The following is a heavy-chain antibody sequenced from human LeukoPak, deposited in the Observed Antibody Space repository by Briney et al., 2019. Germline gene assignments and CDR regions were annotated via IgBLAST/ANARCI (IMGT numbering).Heavy chain of an antibody. J-gene: IGHJ4*02. CDR1: GGSISSSSYY. D-gene: IGHD3-3*01. V-gene: IGHV4-39*07. Sequence: PSETLSLTCTVSGGSISSSSYYWGWIRQPPGKGLEWIGSIYYSGSTYYDPSLKSRVTISVDTSKNQFSLKLSSVTAADTAVYYCAKAPGYYDFWSGYYSRYYFDYWGQGTLVTVSS. CDR3: AKAPGYYDFWSGYYSRYYFDY. CDR2: IYYSGST.